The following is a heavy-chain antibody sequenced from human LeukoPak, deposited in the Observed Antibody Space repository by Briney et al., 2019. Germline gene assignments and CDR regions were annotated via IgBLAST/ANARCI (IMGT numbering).Heavy chain of an antibody. D-gene: IGHD2-21*02. V-gene: IGHV1-2*02. CDR2: INPNSGGT. Sequence: ASVTVSCKASGYTFTGYYMHWVRQAPGQGLEWMGWINPNSGGTNYAQKFQGRVTMTRDTSISTAYMELSRLRSDDTAVYYCAREYPCGGDCPGNYWGQGTLATVSS. CDR1: GYTFTGYY. J-gene: IGHJ4*02. CDR3: AREYPCGGDCPGNY.